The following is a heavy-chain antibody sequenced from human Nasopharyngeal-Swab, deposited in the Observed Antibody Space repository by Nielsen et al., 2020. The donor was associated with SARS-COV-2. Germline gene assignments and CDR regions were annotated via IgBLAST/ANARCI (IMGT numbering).Heavy chain of an antibody. CDR3: AKLYNLATIDY. Sequence: GGSLRLSCAASGFTFSSYAMSWVRQAPGKGLEWVSGISGSGGNTFYADSVKGRFTISRDNSKNTLYLQMNSLRAEDTAVYYCAKLYNLATIDYWGQGTLVTVSS. J-gene: IGHJ4*02. D-gene: IGHD1-14*01. CDR2: ISGSGGNT. CDR1: GFTFSSYA. V-gene: IGHV3-23*01.